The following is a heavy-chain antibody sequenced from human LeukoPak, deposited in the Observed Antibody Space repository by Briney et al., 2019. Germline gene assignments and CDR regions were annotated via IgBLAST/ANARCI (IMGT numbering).Heavy chain of an antibody. CDR3: ARIRVVVAATNYYGMDV. D-gene: IGHD2-15*01. CDR2: ISYDGSNK. J-gene: IGHJ6*02. Sequence: GSLRLSCAASGFTFSNYALHWVRQAPGKGLEWVAVISYDGSNKYYADSVKGRFTISRDNSKNTLYQQMNSLRAEDTAGYYCARIRVVVAATNYYGMDVWGQGTTVTVSS. CDR1: GFTFSNYA. V-gene: IGHV3-30-3*01.